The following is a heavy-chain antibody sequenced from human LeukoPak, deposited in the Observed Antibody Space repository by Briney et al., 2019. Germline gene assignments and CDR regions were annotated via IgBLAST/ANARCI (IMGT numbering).Heavy chain of an antibody. D-gene: IGHD6-6*01. J-gene: IGHJ4*03. CDR1: GESFSAYF. CDR3: ATRSSTLAAARCFDD. Sequence: SQTLSLTCAVHGESFSAYFWSWIRQVAGKGLEWIGEIDHRGSSNYNPPLKSRATISVDTSKNHSSLSLTSVTAADTAVYYCATRSSTLAAARCFDDWGQGTVVTVSS. CDR2: IDHRGSS. V-gene: IGHV4-34*01.